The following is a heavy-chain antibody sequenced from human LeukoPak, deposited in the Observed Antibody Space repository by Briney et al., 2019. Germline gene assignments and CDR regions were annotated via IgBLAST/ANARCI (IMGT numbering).Heavy chain of an antibody. CDR3: ASEGNYDSSGYSRYNYYYMDV. D-gene: IGHD3-22*01. CDR1: GGTFSSYS. Sequence: EASVKVSCTGSGGTFSSYSISWVRQAPGQGLEWMGGIIPAFGTAHYAQKFQGRVTFTTDESTTTAYMELRSLRSEDTAVYYCASEGNYDSSGYSRYNYYYMDVWGKGTAVTVSS. CDR2: IIPAFGTA. V-gene: IGHV1-69*05. J-gene: IGHJ6*03.